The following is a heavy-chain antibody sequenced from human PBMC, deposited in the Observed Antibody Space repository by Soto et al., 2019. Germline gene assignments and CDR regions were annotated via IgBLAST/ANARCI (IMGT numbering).Heavy chain of an antibody. V-gene: IGHV1-18*01. D-gene: IGHD3-3*01. CDR1: GYTFTSYG. J-gene: IGHJ4*02. Sequence: QVQLVQSGAEVKKPGASVKVSCKASGYTFTSYGISWVRQAPGQGLEWMGWISAYNGNTTYAQKLQGSVTMTTDRSTSTAYMELRGLRSDDKSVYYCARAPIDFGSGQHDYWGQGTLVTVSS. CDR2: ISAYNGNT. CDR3: ARAPIDFGSGQHDY.